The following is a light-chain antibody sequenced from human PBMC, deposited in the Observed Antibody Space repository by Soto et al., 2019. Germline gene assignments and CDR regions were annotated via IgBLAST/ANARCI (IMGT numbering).Light chain of an antibody. J-gene: IGLJ1*01. CDR1: SSDVGGYNY. Sequence: QSVLTQPASVSGSPGQSITISCTGTSSDVGGYNYVSWYQQHPGKAPKLMIYDVSNRPSGVSNRFSGSKSGNTASLTISGLQAEDEADYYCSSYTSSSTLRVFGTGTKVPVL. CDR2: DVS. CDR3: SSYTSSSTLRV. V-gene: IGLV2-14*01.